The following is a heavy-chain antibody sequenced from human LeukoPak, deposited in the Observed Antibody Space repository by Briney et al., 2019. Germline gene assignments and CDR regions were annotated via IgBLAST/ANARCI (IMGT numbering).Heavy chain of an antibody. J-gene: IGHJ4*02. V-gene: IGHV1-18*01. CDR2: ISAYNGNT. CDR3: ARGRDTAIALY. CDR1: GYTFTSYG. Sequence: ASVKVSCKASGYTFTSYGISWVRQAPGQGLEWMGWISAYNGNTNYAQKLQGRVTMTRDTSTSTVYMELSSLRSEDTAVYYCARGRDTAIALYWGQGTLVTVSS. D-gene: IGHD5-18*01.